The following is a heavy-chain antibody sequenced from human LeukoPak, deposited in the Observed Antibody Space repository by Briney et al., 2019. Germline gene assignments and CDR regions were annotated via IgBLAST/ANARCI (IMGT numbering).Heavy chain of an antibody. D-gene: IGHD3-10*01. V-gene: IGHV4-59*01. CDR1: GGSISSYY. J-gene: IGHJ5*02. CDR2: IYYSGST. Sequence: SETLSLTCTVSGGSISSYYWSWIRQPPGEGLEWIGYIYYSGSTNYNPSLKSRVTISVDTSKNQFSLKLSSVTAADTAVYYCARDGSGSYYPPGINWLDPWGQGNLVTVSS. CDR3: ARDGSGSYYPPGINWLDP.